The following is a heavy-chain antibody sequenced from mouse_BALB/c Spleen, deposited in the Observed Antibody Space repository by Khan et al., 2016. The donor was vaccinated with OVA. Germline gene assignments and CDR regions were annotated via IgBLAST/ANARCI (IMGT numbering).Heavy chain of an antibody. D-gene: IGHD1-1*01. CDR2: IRTGGHYT. CDR3: ARLAYYYDSEWYAY. J-gene: IGHJ3*01. Sequence: EVELVESGGDLVEPGGSLKLSCAASGFTFSTYGMSWVRQTPDKRLEWVATIRTGGHYTYSPDSVRGRFTISRDNAKNTLYLQMTSLKSEDTAMFYCARLAYYYDSEWYAYWGQGTLVTVSA. CDR1: GFTFSTYG. V-gene: IGHV5-6*01.